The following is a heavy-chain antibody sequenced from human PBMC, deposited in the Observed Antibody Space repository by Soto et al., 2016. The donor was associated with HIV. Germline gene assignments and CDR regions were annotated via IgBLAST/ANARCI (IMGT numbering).Heavy chain of an antibody. CDR2: MNPNSGNT. CDR1: GYTFSSYD. D-gene: IGHD6-19*01. V-gene: IGHV1-8*03. Sequence: QVQLVQSGAEVKKPGASVKVSCKASGYTFSSYDINWVRQASGQGLEWMGWMNPNSGNTGYAQKFQGRVTITRNTSISTAYMELNSLRSEDTAVYYCARGGSIWHTSGQGSWFDPWGQGTLVTVSS. CDR3: ARGGSIWHTSGQGSWFDP. J-gene: IGHJ5*02.